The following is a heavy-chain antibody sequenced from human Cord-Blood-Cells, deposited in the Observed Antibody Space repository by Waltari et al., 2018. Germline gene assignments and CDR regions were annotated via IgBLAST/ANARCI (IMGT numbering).Heavy chain of an antibody. CDR3: ARGGYSGYDNWFDP. D-gene: IGHD5-12*01. J-gene: IGHJ5*02. CDR1: GYTFTGYY. Sequence: QVQLVQSGAEVKKPGASLTVSCKASGYTFTGYYMPWGRQAPGQGLEGMGRINPTSGGTNYAQKFQGRVTMTRDTSISTAYMELSRLRSDDTAVYYCARGGYSGYDNWFDPWGQGTLVTVSS. CDR2: INPTSGGT. V-gene: IGHV1-2*06.